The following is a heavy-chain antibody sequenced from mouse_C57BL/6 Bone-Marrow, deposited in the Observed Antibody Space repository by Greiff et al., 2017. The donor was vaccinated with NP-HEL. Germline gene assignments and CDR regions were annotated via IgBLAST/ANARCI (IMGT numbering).Heavy chain of an antibody. CDR1: GYTFTSYW. Sequence: QVQLQQSGAELVMPGASVKLSCKASGYTFTSYWMHWVKQRPGQGLEWIGEIDPSDSYTNYNQKFKGKITLTVDKSSSTAYMQLSSLTSEDSAVYYCARRELGVGFAYWGQGTLVTVSA. CDR3: ARRELGVGFAY. CDR2: IDPSDSYT. V-gene: IGHV1-69*01. D-gene: IGHD4-1*01. J-gene: IGHJ3*01.